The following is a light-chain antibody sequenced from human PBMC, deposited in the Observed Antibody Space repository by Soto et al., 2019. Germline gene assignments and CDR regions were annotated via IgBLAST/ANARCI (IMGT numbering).Light chain of an antibody. J-gene: IGLJ1*01. CDR2: EVS. CDR1: SRAVGGYNY. CDR3: SSYTSSSTPYV. V-gene: IGLV2-14*01. Sequence: QSVLTQPASVSGSPGQSITISCTGTSRAVGGYNYVSWSPEHPSIATKLMIYEVSNRPSGVSNRFSGPKSGNTASLTISGLQAEDEADYYCSSYTSSSTPYVFGTGTKVTVL.